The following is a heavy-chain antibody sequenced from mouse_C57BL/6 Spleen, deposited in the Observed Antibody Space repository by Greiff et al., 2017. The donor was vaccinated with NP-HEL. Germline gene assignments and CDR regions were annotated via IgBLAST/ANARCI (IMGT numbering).Heavy chain of an antibody. CDR3: ARDYGSSTWFAY. J-gene: IGHJ3*01. Sequence: QVQLQQSGPELVKPGASVKISCKASGYAFSSSWMNWVKQRPGKGLEWIGRIYPGDGDTYYNGKFKGKATLTADKSSSTAYMQLSSLTSEDSAVYFCARDYGSSTWFAYWGQGTLVTVSA. CDR1: GYAFSSSW. CDR2: IYPGDGDT. D-gene: IGHD1-1*01. V-gene: IGHV1-82*01.